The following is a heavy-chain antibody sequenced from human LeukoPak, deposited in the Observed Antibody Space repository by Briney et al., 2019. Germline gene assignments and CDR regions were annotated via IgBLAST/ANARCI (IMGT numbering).Heavy chain of an antibody. CDR1: GYSISTGYS. CDR2: IYHSGST. Sequence: SETLSLTCAVSGYSISTGYSWGWIRQPPGKGLEWIGSIYHSGSTNYNPSLESRATISVDTSKNQFSLRLSSVTAADTAVYYCVRVPYYYDSGSYHPRFFDYWGQGTLVTVSS. CDR3: VRVPYYYDSGSYHPRFFDY. V-gene: IGHV4-38-2*01. D-gene: IGHD3-10*01. J-gene: IGHJ4*02.